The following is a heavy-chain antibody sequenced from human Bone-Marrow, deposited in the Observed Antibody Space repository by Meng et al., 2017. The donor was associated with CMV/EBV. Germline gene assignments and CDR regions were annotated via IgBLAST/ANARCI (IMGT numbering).Heavy chain of an antibody. CDR1: GGSISSYY. D-gene: IGHD3-9*01. CDR3: ARDGHYDILTGYNWFDP. CDR2: IYTSGST. Sequence: SETLSLTCTVSGGSISSYYWSWIRQPAGKGLEWIGRIYTSGSTNYNPSLKSRVTMSVDTSKNQFSLKLSSVTAADTAVYYCARDGHYDILTGYNWFDPWGQGTRVTVSS. J-gene: IGHJ5*02. V-gene: IGHV4-4*07.